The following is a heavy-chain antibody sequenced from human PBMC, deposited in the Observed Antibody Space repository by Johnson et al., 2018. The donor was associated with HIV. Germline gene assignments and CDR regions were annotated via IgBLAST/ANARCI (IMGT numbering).Heavy chain of an antibody. V-gene: IGHV3-30*14. CDR1: GFTFSQFA. J-gene: IGHJ3*02. Sequence: HVQLVESGGGVVQPGRSLRLSCAASGFTFSQFAMHWVRQAPGKGLEWVAIISYDGTKKYYADSGRGRFIISRDNSKNTLYLQMNSLRAEDTAVYYCARGGIAAKEPWRAFDIWGQGTMVTVSS. CDR3: ARGGIAAKEPWRAFDI. D-gene: IGHD6-13*01. CDR2: ISYDGTKK.